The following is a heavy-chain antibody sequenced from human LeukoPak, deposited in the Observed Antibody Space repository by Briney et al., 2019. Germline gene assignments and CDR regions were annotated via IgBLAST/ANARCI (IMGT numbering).Heavy chain of an antibody. J-gene: IGHJ4*02. CDR2: ISYDGSNK. CDR1: GFTFSSYA. D-gene: IGHD5-24*01. Sequence: GGSLRLSCAASGFTFSSYAMHWVRQAPGKGLEWVAVISYDGSNKYYADSVKGRFTISRDNSKNTLYLQMDSLRAEDTAVYYCARSWRREMAFDYWGQGTLVTVSS. CDR3: ARSWRREMAFDY. V-gene: IGHV3-30-3*01.